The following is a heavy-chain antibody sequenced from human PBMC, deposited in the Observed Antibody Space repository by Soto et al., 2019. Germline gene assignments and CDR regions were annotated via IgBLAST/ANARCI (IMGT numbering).Heavy chain of an antibody. CDR3: ARKATVTTCFAY. CDR1: GGPFSDYY. Sequence: SETLSLTCAVYGGPFSDYYWSWIRQPPEKGLEWIGEINHSGSTNYNPSLRRRVSISVDTPKNQFSLKLSSVTAADTAEYYCARKATVTTCFAYWGQGTLVTVSS. CDR2: INHSGST. J-gene: IGHJ4*02. D-gene: IGHD4-17*01. V-gene: IGHV4-34*01.